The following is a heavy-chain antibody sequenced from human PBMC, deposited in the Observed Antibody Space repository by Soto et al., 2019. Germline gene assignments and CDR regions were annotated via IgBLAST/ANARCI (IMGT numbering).Heavy chain of an antibody. J-gene: IGHJ6*02. V-gene: IGHV4-39*01. D-gene: IGHD3-22*01. Sequence: SETLSLTCTVSGGSINSSSYCWGWIRQPPGKGLEWIGNVYYGGSTYYNPSLKSRVTISVETSKSQFSLKLSSVTAADTAVYYCAGGDYYHSSGYYFYYYTMDVWGQGTTVTVSS. CDR2: VYYGGST. CDR3: AGGDYYHSSGYYFYYYTMDV. CDR1: GGSINSSSYC.